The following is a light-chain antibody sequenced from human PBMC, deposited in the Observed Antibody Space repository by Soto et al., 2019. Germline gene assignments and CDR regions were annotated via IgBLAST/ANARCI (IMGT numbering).Light chain of an antibody. Sequence: DIQMTQSPSTLAASVGDTVTITCRASQSISSWLAWYQQKPGKAPKLLIQKASSLESGVPSRFSGSRSGTEFTLTITSLQPDDFATYYCQQSRTFGLGTKVEIK. V-gene: IGKV1-5*03. CDR3: QQSRT. CDR1: QSISSW. CDR2: KAS. J-gene: IGKJ1*01.